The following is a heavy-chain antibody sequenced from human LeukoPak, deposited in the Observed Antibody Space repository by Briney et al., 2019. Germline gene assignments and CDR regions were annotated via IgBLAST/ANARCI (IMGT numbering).Heavy chain of an antibody. CDR1: GGSFSGYY. V-gene: IGHV4-34*01. J-gene: IGHJ4*02. CDR3: ARFPLYGLIVSAFDY. D-gene: IGHD3-10*01. CDR2: INHSGST. Sequence: SETLSLTCAVYGGSFSGYYWSWIRQPPGKGLEWIGEINHSGSTNYDPSLKSRVTISVDTSKNQFSLKLSSVTAADTAVYYCARFPLYGLIVSAFDYWGQGTLVTVSP.